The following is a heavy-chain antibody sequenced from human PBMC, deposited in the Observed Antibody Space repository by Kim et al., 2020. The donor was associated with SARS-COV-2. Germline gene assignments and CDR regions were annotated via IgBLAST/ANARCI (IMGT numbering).Heavy chain of an antibody. D-gene: IGHD5-12*01. CDR1: GGSISTSY. Sequence: SETLSLTCSVSGGSISTSYWSWIRQPPGKALEWIGYIYHSGFTNYNPSLKSRVTISVDTSKNQFSLKLSSVTAADTAVYYCARGWLTAPDWFDPWGQGTLVTVSS. CDR3: ARGWLTAPDWFDP. J-gene: IGHJ5*02. CDR2: IYHSGFT. V-gene: IGHV4-59*01.